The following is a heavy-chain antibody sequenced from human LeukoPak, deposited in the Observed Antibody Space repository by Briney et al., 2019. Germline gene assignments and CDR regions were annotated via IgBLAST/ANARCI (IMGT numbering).Heavy chain of an antibody. J-gene: IGHJ4*02. CDR3: ARAGKWVAAIGY. D-gene: IGHD2-15*01. CDR2: INHSGST. Sequence: PSETPSLTCAVYGGSFSGYYWSWIRQPPGKGLEWIGEINHSGSTNYNPSLKSRVTISVDTSKNQFSLKLSSVTAADTAVYYCARAGKWVAAIGYWGQGTLVTVSS. V-gene: IGHV4-34*01. CDR1: GGSFSGYY.